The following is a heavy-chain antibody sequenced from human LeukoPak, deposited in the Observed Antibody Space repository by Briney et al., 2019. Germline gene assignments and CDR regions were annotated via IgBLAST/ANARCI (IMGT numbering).Heavy chain of an antibody. D-gene: IGHD2/OR15-2a*01. J-gene: IGHJ4*02. Sequence: PSETLSLTCTVSGDSISSSNYYWGWLRQTPRKGLEWIGSVYYSGTTYYNPSLKSRLTMSVDTSKNQFSLKLHSVTAADTAVYYCARREYPRKYYFDFWGQGTLVTVSS. CDR3: ARREYPRKYYFDF. V-gene: IGHV4-39*01. CDR2: VYYSGTT. CDR1: GDSISSSNYY.